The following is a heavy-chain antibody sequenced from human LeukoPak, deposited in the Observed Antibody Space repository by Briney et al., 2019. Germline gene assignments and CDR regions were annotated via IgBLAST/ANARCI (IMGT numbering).Heavy chain of an antibody. J-gene: IGHJ4*02. CDR2: IYYSGST. CDR1: GGSISSYY. Sequence: SETLSLTCTVSGGSISSYYWSWIRQPPGKGLEWIGYIYYSGSTNYNPSLKSRVTISVDTSKNHFSLRLSSVTAADTAVYYCARVDTAMVFDYWGQGTLVTVSS. CDR3: ARVDTAMVFDY. V-gene: IGHV4-59*08. D-gene: IGHD5-18*01.